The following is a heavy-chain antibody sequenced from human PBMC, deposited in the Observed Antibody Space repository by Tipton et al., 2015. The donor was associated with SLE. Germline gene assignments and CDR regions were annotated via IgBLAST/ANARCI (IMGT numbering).Heavy chain of an antibody. J-gene: IGHJ4*02. CDR2: ISSSSSYI. CDR1: GFTFSSYS. CDR3: ATRQGSGWYQSFDY. D-gene: IGHD6-19*01. V-gene: IGHV3-21*01. Sequence: LRLSCAASGFTFSSYSMNWVRQAPGKGLEWVSSISSSSSYIYYADSVKGRFTISRDNAKNSLYLQMNSLRAEDTAVYFCATRQGSGWYQSFDYWGQGSLVTVSS.